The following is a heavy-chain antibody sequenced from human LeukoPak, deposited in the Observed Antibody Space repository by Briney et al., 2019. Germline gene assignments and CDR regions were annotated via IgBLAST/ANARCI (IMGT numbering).Heavy chain of an antibody. CDR3: ARKGEHYYDSGKLWPAWFDL. D-gene: IGHD3-10*01. Sequence: SETLSLTCTVSGGSISSYYWSWIRQPPGKGLEWIGYIHYSGSTNYNPSLKSRVTISVDTSKNQFSLKLTSVTAADTAVYYCARKGEHYYDSGKLWPAWFDLWGQGTLVIVSS. J-gene: IGHJ5*02. CDR2: IHYSGST. CDR1: GGSISSYY. V-gene: IGHV4-59*01.